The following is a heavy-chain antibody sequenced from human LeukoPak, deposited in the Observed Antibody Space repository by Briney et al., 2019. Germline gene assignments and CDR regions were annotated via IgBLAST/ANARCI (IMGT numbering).Heavy chain of an antibody. J-gene: IGHJ4*02. Sequence: SESLSLTCTVSGGSISSYYWSWIRQPPGKGLEWIGYIYYSGSTNYNPSLKSRVTISVDTSKNQFSLKLSSVTAADTAVYYCARETGSGWDYFDYWGQGTLVTVSS. CDR2: IYYSGST. D-gene: IGHD6-19*01. CDR1: GGSISSYY. V-gene: IGHV4-59*01. CDR3: ARETGSGWDYFDY.